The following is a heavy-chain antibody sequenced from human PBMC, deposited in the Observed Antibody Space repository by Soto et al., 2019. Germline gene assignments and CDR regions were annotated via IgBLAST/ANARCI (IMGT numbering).Heavy chain of an antibody. D-gene: IGHD3-10*01. V-gene: IGHV3-74*01. CDR2: VHSGGTTT. CDR3: ARGDRGGFDL. Sequence: EVQLVESGGGLVQPGESLRLSCAASGFTFDYYWMHWVRQAPGKGLVWVSRVHSGGTTTTYADSVKGRFTISRDNARNTVSLQMSSLRAEDTAIYYWARGDRGGFDLWGHGTMVTVSS. CDR1: GFTFDYYW. J-gene: IGHJ3*01.